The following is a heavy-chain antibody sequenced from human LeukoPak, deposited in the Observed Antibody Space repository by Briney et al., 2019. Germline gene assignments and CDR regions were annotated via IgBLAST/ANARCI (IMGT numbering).Heavy chain of an antibody. Sequence: SETLSLTCAVYGGSFSGYYWSWIRQPPGKGLEWIGEINHSGSTNYNPSLKSRVTISVDTSKNQFSLKLSSVTAADTAVYYCARRRRPNYYGSGSYLGAFDIWGQGTMVTVSS. J-gene: IGHJ3*02. CDR2: INHSGST. V-gene: IGHV4-34*01. CDR1: GGSFSGYY. D-gene: IGHD3-10*01. CDR3: ARRRRPNYYGSGSYLGAFDI.